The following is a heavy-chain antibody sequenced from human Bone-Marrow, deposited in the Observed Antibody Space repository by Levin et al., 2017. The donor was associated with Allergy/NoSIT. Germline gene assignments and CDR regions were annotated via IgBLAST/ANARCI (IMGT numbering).Heavy chain of an antibody. V-gene: IGHV4-39*01. Sequence: ASETLSLTCTVSGGSISSSSYYWGWIRQPPGKGLEWIGSIYYSGSTYYNPSLKSRVTISVDTSKNQFSLKLSSVTAADTAVYYCARHGRKDCSGGSCYSMELEPPSNWFDPWGQGTLVTVSS. D-gene: IGHD2-15*01. CDR2: IYYSGST. J-gene: IGHJ5*02. CDR3: ARHGRKDCSGGSCYSMELEPPSNWFDP. CDR1: GGSISSSSYY.